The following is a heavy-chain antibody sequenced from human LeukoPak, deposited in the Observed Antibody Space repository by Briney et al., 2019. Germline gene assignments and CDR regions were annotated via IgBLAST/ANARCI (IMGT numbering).Heavy chain of an antibody. CDR1: GGSISTYY. CDR3: ARNLFDDSSGYYGVFDY. V-gene: IGHV4-59*08. CDR2: IYYSGST. Sequence: KPSETLSLTCTVSGGSISTYYWSWIRQPPGKGLEWIGYIYYSGSTTYNPSLKSRVTISVDTSKNQLSLKLSSVTAADTAVYYCARNLFDDSSGYYGVFDYWGQGTLVTVSS. J-gene: IGHJ4*02. D-gene: IGHD3-22*01.